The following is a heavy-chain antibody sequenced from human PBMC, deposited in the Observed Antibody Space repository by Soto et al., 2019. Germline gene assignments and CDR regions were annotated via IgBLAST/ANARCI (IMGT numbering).Heavy chain of an antibody. J-gene: IGHJ4*02. CDR2: ISYDGSNK. CDR3: AKDGETYYYDSSGYYGY. Sequence: QVQLVESGGGVVQPGRSLRLSCAASGFTFSSYGMHGVRQAPGKGLEWVAVISYDGSNKYYADSVKGRFTISRDNSKHTLSLQMNSVRAEDTAVYYCAKDGETYYYDSSGYYGYWGQGTLVTVSS. V-gene: IGHV3-30*18. CDR1: GFTFSSYG. D-gene: IGHD3-22*01.